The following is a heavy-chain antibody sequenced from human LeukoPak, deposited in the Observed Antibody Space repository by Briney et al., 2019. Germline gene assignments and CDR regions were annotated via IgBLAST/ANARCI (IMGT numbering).Heavy chain of an antibody. D-gene: IGHD3-22*01. J-gene: IGHJ6*03. CDR1: GGSFSGYY. Sequence: SETLSLTCAVYGGSFSGYYWSWIPQPPGKGLEWIGEINHSGSTNYNPSLKSRVTISVDTSKNQFSLKLSSVTAADTAVYYCARGKEVVSYYYYYYIDVWGKGTTVTISS. V-gene: IGHV4-34*01. CDR3: ARGKEVVSYYYYYYIDV. CDR2: INHSGST.